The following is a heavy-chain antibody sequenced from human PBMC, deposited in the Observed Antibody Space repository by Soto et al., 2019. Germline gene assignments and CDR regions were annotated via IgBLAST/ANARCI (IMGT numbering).Heavy chain of an antibody. D-gene: IGHD6-13*01. CDR1: GGSFSGYY. V-gene: IGHV4-34*01. CDR3: ATGAAAGFLHPLLDY. Sequence: SETLSLTCAVYGGSFSGYYWSWIRQPPGKGLEWIGEINHSGSTNYNPSLKSRVTISVDTSKNQFSLKLSSVTAADTSVYYCATGAAAGFLHPLLDYWGQGTLVTVSS. CDR2: INHSGST. J-gene: IGHJ4*02.